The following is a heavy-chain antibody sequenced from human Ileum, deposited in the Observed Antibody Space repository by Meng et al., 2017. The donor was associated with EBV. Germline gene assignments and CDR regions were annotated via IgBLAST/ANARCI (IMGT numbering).Heavy chain of an antibody. J-gene: IGHJ4*02. CDR3: ARPQQVAYYDY. CDR1: AYTFPGHY. CDR2: INPNTGKT. D-gene: IGHD6-13*01. V-gene: IGHV1-2*06. Sequence: QLHLVQSGAQMKVPGAYANVSSTTTAYTFPGHYMDWLRPSPGQGLEWIRRINPNTGKTNYSQKFQGRVAVTTDTSTSTGYMELRILTSDYTAIYYFARPQQVAYYDYWGQGTLVTVSS.